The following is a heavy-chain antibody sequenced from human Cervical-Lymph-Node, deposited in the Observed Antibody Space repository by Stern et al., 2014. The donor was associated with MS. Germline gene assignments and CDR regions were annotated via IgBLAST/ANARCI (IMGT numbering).Heavy chain of an antibody. Sequence: VQLVESGGGVVQPGGSLSLSCVASGFTFSNYAMHWVRQAPGKGLEWVAFVSYDGTQRNSTDSVKARFTISRDNSKNTLYLHMNSLRDEDTAVYFCARGGRGVGLEYWGQGALVTVSS. CDR2: VSYDGTQR. V-gene: IGHV3-30-3*01. D-gene: IGHD3-10*01. J-gene: IGHJ4*02. CDR3: ARGGRGVGLEY. CDR1: GFTFSNYA.